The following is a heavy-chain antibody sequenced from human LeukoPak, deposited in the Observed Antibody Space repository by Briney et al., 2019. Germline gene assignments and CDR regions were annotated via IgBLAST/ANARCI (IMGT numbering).Heavy chain of an antibody. V-gene: IGHV3-23*01. CDR1: GVTVSSYA. Sequence: GGSLRLSCAASGVTVSSYAMSWGRQPPGEGLEWGSAICGRGGSTYYSDSVKGRFTVSRDNAKNSLYLQMNSLRAEDTAVYYCARQGLYSSGWSPVGYFDLWGRGTLVTVSS. D-gene: IGHD6-19*01. J-gene: IGHJ2*01. CDR3: ARQGLYSSGWSPVGYFDL. CDR2: ICGRGGST.